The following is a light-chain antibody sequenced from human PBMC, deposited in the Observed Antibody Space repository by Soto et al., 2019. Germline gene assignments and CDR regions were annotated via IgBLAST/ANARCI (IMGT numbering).Light chain of an antibody. CDR1: SSNVAINP. CDR2: ETD. V-gene: IGLV1-44*01. CDR3: EAWDETLDGLYV. J-gene: IGLJ1*01. Sequence: QSVLTQPPSVSGTPGQRVTISCSGSSSNVAINPVNWYQHLPGAAPRLLIYETDRRSSGVPDRFSASKSGTSASLAIGGLTSEDEADYYCEAWDETLDGLYVFGTGTKLTVL.